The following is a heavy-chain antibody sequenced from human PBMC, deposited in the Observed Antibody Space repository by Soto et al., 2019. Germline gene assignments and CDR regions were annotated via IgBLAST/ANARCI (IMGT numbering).Heavy chain of an antibody. CDR3: ARSTYYYDSSGQNLFDP. D-gene: IGHD3-22*01. Sequence: PGGSLRLSCAASRFTFSNYAMHWVRQAPGKGLEYVSAISSSGSTTYYADSVKGRFTISRDNSKNTLYLQMGSLSAEDMAVYYCARSTYYYDSSGQNLFDPWGQGTLVTV. CDR2: ISSSGSTT. J-gene: IGHJ5*02. CDR1: RFTFSNYA. V-gene: IGHV3-64*02.